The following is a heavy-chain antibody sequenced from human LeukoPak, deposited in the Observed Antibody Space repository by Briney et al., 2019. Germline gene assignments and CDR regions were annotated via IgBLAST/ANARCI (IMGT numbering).Heavy chain of an antibody. V-gene: IGHV3-21*01. J-gene: IGHJ6*02. D-gene: IGHD2-2*01. CDR3: ARDLLCSSTSCCLYYYYYGMDV. Sequence: PGGSLRLSCAASGFTFSSYNMNWVRQAPGKGLEWVSSISNSGSYIYYADSVKGRFTISRDNAKNSLYLQMNSLRAEDTAVYYCARDLLCSSTSCCLYYYYYGMDVWGQGTTVTVSS. CDR2: ISNSGSYI. CDR1: GFTFSSYN.